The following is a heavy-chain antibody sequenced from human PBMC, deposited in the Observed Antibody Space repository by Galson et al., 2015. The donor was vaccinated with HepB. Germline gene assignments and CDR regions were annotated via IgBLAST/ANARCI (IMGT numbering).Heavy chain of an antibody. Sequence: SVKVSCKASGGTFSSYAISWVRQAPGQGLEWMGGIIPIFGTANYAQKFQGRVTITADESTSTAYMELSSLRSEDTAVYYCARGGASSTSWPYFDYWGQGTLVTVSS. V-gene: IGHV1-69*13. CDR1: GGTFSSYA. D-gene: IGHD2-2*01. CDR3: ARGGASSTSWPYFDY. CDR2: IIPIFGTA. J-gene: IGHJ4*02.